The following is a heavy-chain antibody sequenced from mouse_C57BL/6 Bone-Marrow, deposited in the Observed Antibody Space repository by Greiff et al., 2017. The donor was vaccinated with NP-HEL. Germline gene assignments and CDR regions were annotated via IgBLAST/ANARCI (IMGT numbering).Heavy chain of an antibody. Sequence: EVQLQESGGGLVKPGGSLKLSCAASGFTFSDYGMHWVRQAPEKGLEWVAYISSGSSTIYYADTVKGRFTISRDNAKNTLFLQMTSLRSEDTAMYYCARRWLLYYYAMDYWGQGTSVTVSS. J-gene: IGHJ4*01. D-gene: IGHD2-3*01. V-gene: IGHV5-17*01. CDR2: ISSGSSTI. CDR3: ARRWLLYYYAMDY. CDR1: GFTFSDYG.